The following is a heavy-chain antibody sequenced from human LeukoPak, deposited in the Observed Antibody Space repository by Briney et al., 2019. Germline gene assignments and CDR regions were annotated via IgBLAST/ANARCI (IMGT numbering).Heavy chain of an antibody. CDR1: GGSFSGYY. Sequence: SETLSLTCAVYGGSFSGYYWSWIRQPPGKGLEWIGYIYASGSTYYNPSLKSRVTISADTSKSQFSLKLSSVTAADTAVYYCAKYRASESWFDPWGQGTLVTVSS. CDR2: IYASGST. J-gene: IGHJ5*02. V-gene: IGHV4-4*09. CDR3: AKYRASESWFDP. D-gene: IGHD2-2*01.